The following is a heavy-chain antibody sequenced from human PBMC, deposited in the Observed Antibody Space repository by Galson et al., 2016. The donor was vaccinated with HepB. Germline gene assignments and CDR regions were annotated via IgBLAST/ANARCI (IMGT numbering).Heavy chain of an antibody. D-gene: IGHD3-10*01. CDR2: IYASRGKT. Sequence: SLRLSCAASGFTFRRNDMSWVRQAPGKGLEWVSTIYASRGKTDYADSVKGRFTISRDVSKSTLSLQMNSMRAEDTAFYYCAKNRGIFDSWGQGILVTVSS. J-gene: IGHJ4*02. V-gene: IGHV3-23*01. CDR3: AKNRGIFDS. CDR1: GFTFRRND.